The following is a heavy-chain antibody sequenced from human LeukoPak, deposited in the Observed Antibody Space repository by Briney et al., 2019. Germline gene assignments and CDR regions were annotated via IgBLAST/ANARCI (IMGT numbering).Heavy chain of an antibody. J-gene: IGHJ3*02. CDR2: ISSSGSTI. V-gene: IGHV3-48*03. D-gene: IGHD3-22*01. CDR1: GFTFSSYE. Sequence: GGSLRLSCAASGFTFSSYEMNWVRQAPGKGREWVSYISSSGSTIYYADSVKGRFTISRDNAKNSLYLQMNSLRAEDTAVYYCASVPMMDAFDIWGQGTMVTVSS. CDR3: ASVPMMDAFDI.